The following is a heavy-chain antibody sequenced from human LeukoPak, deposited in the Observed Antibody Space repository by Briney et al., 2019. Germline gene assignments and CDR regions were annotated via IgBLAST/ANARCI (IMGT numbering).Heavy chain of an antibody. CDR3: ARGGSGSYYVDY. CDR2: IGSSSSYI. CDR1: GFTFSSYS. Sequence: GGSLRLSCAAPGFTFSSYSMNWVRQAPGKGLEWVSSIGSSSSYIYYADSVKGRFTISRDNAKNSLYLQMNSLRAEDTAVYYCARGGSGSYYVDYWGQGTLVTVSS. V-gene: IGHV3-21*01. J-gene: IGHJ4*02. D-gene: IGHD1-26*01.